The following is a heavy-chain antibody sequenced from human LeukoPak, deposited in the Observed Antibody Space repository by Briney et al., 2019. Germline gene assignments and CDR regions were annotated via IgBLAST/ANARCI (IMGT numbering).Heavy chain of an antibody. J-gene: IGHJ5*02. V-gene: IGHV4-59*13. CDR1: GGSISSYY. CDR2: IDYSGYT. Sequence: PSETLPLTCTVPGGSISSYYWSWIRQPPGKGLEWIGHIDYSGYTNYNPSLKSRLTLSLDTYKNKFSLKLTSVTAADTAVYFCARGGYYGSGNDFRFDPWGQGTRVTVSS. D-gene: IGHD3-10*01. CDR3: ARGGYYGSGNDFRFDP.